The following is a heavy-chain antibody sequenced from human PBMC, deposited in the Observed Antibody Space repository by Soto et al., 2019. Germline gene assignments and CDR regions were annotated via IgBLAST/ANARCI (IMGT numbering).Heavy chain of an antibody. CDR1: GFTFSTYT. D-gene: IGHD6-13*01. CDR2: INNSGGRT. J-gene: IGHJ4*02. CDR3: TTAGSISWYDY. V-gene: IGHV3-23*01. Sequence: EVQLLESGGGLVQPGGSLRLSCAASGFTFSTYTMGWVRQAPGKGLEWVSDINNSGGRTYYVDSVKGRFTISRDNSKSTLYLQMTSLRDEDTAVYYCTTAGSISWYDYWGQGTLVTVSS.